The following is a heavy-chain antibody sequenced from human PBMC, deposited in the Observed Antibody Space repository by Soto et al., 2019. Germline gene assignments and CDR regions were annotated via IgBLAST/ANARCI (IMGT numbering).Heavy chain of an antibody. CDR1: GFTVSSYD. CDR3: ARDTSGYDGFFGYYGMDV. J-gene: IGHJ6*02. Sequence: AGGSLRLSCAASGFTVSSYDMHWVRQATGKGLEWVSAIGTAGDTYYPGSVKGRFTISRENAKNSLYLQMNSLRAGDTAVYYCARDTSGYDGFFGYYGMDVWGQGTTVTVSS. D-gene: IGHD5-12*01. V-gene: IGHV3-13*04. CDR2: IGTAGDT.